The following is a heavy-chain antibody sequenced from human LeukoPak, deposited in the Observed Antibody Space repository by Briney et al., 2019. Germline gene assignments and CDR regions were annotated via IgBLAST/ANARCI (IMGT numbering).Heavy chain of an antibody. CDR1: GYSISSGYY. V-gene: IGHV4-38-2*02. CDR3: ARSPLFDY. CDR2: IYYSGST. Sequence: SETLSLTCTVSGYSISSGYYWGWIRQPPGKGLEWIGSIYYSGSTYYNPSLKSRVTMSVDTSKNQFSLKLSSVTAADTAVYYCARSPLFDYWGQGTLVTVSS. J-gene: IGHJ4*02.